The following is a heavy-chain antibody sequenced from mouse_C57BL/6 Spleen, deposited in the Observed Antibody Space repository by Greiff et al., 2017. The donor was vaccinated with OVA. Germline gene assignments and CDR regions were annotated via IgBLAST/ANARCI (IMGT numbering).Heavy chain of an antibody. CDR1: GYTFTSYW. V-gene: IGHV1-50*01. CDR3: ARRRITYGSSYDYAMDY. D-gene: IGHD1-1*01. J-gene: IGHJ4*01. Sequence: VKLQQPGAELVKPGASVKLSCKASGYTFTSYWMQWVKQRPGQGLEWIGEIDPSDSYTNYNQKFKGKATLTVDTSSSTAYMQLSSLTSEDSAVYYCARRRITYGSSYDYAMDYWGQGTSVTVSS. CDR2: IDPSDSYT.